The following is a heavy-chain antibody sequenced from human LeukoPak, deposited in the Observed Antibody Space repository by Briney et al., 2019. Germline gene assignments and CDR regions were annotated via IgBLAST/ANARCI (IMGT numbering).Heavy chain of an antibody. CDR3: RWLQLSSDY. J-gene: IGHJ4*02. V-gene: IGHV4-34*01. D-gene: IGHD5-24*01. CDR1: GGSFSGYY. Sequence: SETLSLTCAVYGGSFSGYYWSWIRQPPGKGLEWIGEINHSGSTNYNPSLKSRVTISVDTSKNQFSLKLSSVTAADTAVYYCRWLQLSSDYWGQGTLVTVSS. CDR2: INHSGST.